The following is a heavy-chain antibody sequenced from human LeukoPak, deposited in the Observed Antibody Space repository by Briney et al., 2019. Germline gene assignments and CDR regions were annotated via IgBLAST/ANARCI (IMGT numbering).Heavy chain of an antibody. CDR1: GFTFSSYS. J-gene: IGHJ5*02. V-gene: IGHV3-7*01. CDR2: IKQDGSDK. D-gene: IGHD3-22*01. CDR3: ARRDCDSIKCRGSNWFDP. Sequence: GGSLRLSCAASGFTFSSYSMNWVRQAPGKGLEWVANIKQDGSDKYYVDSVKGRFIISRDNAKNSLYLQMNSLRAEDTAVYYCARRDCDSIKCRGSNWFDPWGQGTLVSVSS.